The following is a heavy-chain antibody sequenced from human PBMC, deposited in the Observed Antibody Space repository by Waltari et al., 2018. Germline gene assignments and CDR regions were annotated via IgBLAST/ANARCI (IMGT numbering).Heavy chain of an antibody. D-gene: IGHD6-13*01. V-gene: IGHV1-8*03. CDR1: GYTFTSSA. J-gene: IGHJ5*02. CDR2: MNPNSGNT. CDR3: ARVPYSSSWYENWFDP. Sequence: QVQLVQSGAEVKKPGASVKVSCKASGYTFTSSAINWVLWATGQGLEWMGWMNPNSGNTGYAQKFQGRVTITRNTSISTAYMELSSLRSEDTAVYYCARVPYSSSWYENWFDPWGQGTLVTVSS.